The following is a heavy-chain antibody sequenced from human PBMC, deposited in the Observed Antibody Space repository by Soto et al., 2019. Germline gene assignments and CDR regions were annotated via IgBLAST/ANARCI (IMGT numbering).Heavy chain of an antibody. D-gene: IGHD6-13*01. J-gene: IGHJ4*02. CDR1: GFTFSSYA. CDR3: ANDRLAAAGPPVRAFDY. CDR2: ISYGGSNK. V-gene: IGHV3-30-3*02. Sequence: PGGSLRLSCAASGFTFSSYAMHGVRQAPGKGLEWVAVISYGGSNKYYADSVKGRFTISRDNSKNTLYLQMNSLRAEDTAVYYCANDRLAAAGPPVRAFDYWGQGTLVTVSS.